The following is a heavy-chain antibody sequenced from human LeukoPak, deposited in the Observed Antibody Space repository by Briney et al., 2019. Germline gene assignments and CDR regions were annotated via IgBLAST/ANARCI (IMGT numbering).Heavy chain of an antibody. CDR3: ARDTITRNYFDY. CDR1: GYTFTSYG. V-gene: IGHV1-18*01. CDR2: ISAYNGNT. Sequence: ASVKVSCTASGYTFTSYGISWVRQAPGQGLEWMGWISAYNGNTNYAQKLQGRVTMTTDTSTSTAYMELRSLRSDDTAVYYCARDTITRNYFDYWGQGTLVTVSS. J-gene: IGHJ4*02.